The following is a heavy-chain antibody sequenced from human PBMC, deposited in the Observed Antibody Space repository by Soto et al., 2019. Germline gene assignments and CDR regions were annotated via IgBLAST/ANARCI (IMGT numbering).Heavy chain of an antibody. V-gene: IGHV4-34*01. CDR2: ISHSGST. J-gene: IGHJ5*01. CDR3: AREGRLHWFES. CDR1: GGSFSGYY. Sequence: PSETLSLTCAVYGGSFSGYYWSWIRQPPGKGLEWIGEISHSGSTNYNPSLKSRVTISVDTSKNQFSLKLSSVTAADTAVYYCAREGRLHWFESWGQGTLVTVSS.